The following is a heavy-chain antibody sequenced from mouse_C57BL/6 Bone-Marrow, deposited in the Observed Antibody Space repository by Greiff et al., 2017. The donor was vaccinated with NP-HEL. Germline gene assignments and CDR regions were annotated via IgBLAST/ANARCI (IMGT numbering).Heavy chain of an antibody. Sequence: EVKLQESGGGLVQPGGSMKLSCAASGFTFSDAWMDWVRQSPEKGLEWVAEIRNKANNNATYYAESVKGRLTISREDSKSSVYLQMNSLRAEDTGIYYCTLYCFDYWGQGTTLTVSS. V-gene: IGHV6-6*01. J-gene: IGHJ2*01. CDR3: TLYCFDY. D-gene: IGHD2-1*01. CDR1: GFTFSDAW. CDR2: IRNKANNNAT.